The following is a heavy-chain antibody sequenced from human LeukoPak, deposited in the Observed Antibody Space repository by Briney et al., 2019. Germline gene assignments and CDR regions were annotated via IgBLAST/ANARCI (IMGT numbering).Heavy chain of an antibody. CDR2: IWYDGSNK. J-gene: IGHJ4*02. Sequence: PRGSLRLSCAVSGFTFSSDGMHWVREAPGKGLEWVAVIWYDGSNKYYADSVKGRFTISRDNSKNTLYLQMNSLRAEDTAVYYCAKGTSGRYYQFDYRGQGILVTVSS. CDR1: GFTFSSDG. CDR3: AKGTSGRYYQFDY. V-gene: IGHV3-33*06. D-gene: IGHD1-26*01.